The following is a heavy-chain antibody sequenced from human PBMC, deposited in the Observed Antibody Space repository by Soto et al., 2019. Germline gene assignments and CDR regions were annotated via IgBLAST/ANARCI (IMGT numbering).Heavy chain of an antibody. CDR1: GGSFSGYY. V-gene: IGHV4-34*01. CDR3: ARVRYGSYYYYYGMDV. CDR2: INHSGST. Sequence: QVQLQQWGAGLLKPSETLSLTCAVYGGSFSGYYWSWIRQPPGKGLEWIGEINHSGSTNYNPSLKSRVTISVDTSKNQFSLKLSSVTAADTAVYYCARVRYGSYYYYYGMDVWGQGTTVTVSS. D-gene: IGHD1-26*01. J-gene: IGHJ6*02.